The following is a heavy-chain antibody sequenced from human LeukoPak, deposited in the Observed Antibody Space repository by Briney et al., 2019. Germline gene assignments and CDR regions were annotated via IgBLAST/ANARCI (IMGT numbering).Heavy chain of an antibody. CDR1: GFTFDDYA. Sequence: PGRSLRLSCAASGFTFDDYAMHWVRQAPGKGLEWVSGISWNSGSIGYADSVKGRFTISRDNAKNSLYLQMNSLRAEDTALYYCARGGSWSTGDFFDYWGQGTLVTVSS. CDR2: ISWNSGSI. V-gene: IGHV3-9*01. CDR3: ARGGSWSTGDFFDY. J-gene: IGHJ4*02. D-gene: IGHD6-13*01.